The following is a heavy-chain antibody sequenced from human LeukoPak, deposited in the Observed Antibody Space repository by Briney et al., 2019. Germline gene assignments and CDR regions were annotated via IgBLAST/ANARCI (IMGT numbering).Heavy chain of an antibody. D-gene: IGHD6-6*01. CDR1: GFTFSSYS. J-gene: IGHJ6*02. Sequence: GGSLRLSCAASGFTFSSYSMNWVRQAPGKGLEWVAVISYDGSNKYYADSVKGRFTISRDNSKNTLYLQMNSLRAEDTAVYYCARASIEPPYYGMDVWGQGTTVTVSS. CDR3: ARASIEPPYYGMDV. CDR2: ISYDGSNK. V-gene: IGHV3-30*03.